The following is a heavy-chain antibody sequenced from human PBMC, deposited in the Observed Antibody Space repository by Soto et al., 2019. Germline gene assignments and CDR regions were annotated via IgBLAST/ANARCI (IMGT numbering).Heavy chain of an antibody. D-gene: IGHD3-16*01. CDR2: INHSGST. CDR3: ARGRGMAARYGMDV. CDR1: GGSFSGYY. V-gene: IGHV4-34*01. J-gene: IGHJ6*02. Sequence: SETLSLTCAVYGGSFSGYYWSWIRQPPGKGLEWIGEINHSGSTNYNPSLKSRVTISVDTSKNQFSLKLSSVTAADTAVYYCARGRGMAARYGMDVWGQGTTVNVSS.